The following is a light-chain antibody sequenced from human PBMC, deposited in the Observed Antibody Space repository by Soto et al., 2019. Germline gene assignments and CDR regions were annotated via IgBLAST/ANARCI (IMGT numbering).Light chain of an antibody. CDR2: KAS. Sequence: DIQMTQAPSTLSASVGDRVSITCRASQSIDTWLAWYKQRPGKAPNLLIYKASNLASGVPSRFSGSGFGTEFTLTISSLKPDDFATYFCQQYHIYSGTFGQGTKVDIK. CDR1: QSIDTW. V-gene: IGKV1-5*03. CDR3: QQYHIYSGT. J-gene: IGKJ1*01.